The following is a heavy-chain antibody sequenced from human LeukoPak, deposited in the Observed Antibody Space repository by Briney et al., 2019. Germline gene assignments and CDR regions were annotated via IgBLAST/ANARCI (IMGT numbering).Heavy chain of an antibody. J-gene: IGHJ4*02. V-gene: IGHV4-39*01. CDR1: GGSISSSSYY. CDR2: IYYSGST. Sequence: SETLSLTCTVSGGSISSSSYYWGWIRQPPGKGLEWIGSIYYSGSTCYNPSLKSRVTISVDTSKNQFSLKLSSVTAADTAVYYCARYSSGWFFFLDYWGQGTLATVSS. D-gene: IGHD6-19*01. CDR3: ARYSSGWFFFLDY.